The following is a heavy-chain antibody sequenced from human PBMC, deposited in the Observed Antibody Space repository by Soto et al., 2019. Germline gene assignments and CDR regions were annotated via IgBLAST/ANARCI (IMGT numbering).Heavy chain of an antibody. D-gene: IGHD3-3*01. CDR1: AFSFPSSA. CDR3: AADRYYDFWSGPGWLHP. CDR2: IVVGSGNT. Sequence: SVKVSCKASAFSFPSSALQWVRQSRGQRLEWIGWIVVGSGNTNYAQKFQERVTITRDMSTSTAYMELSSLRSEDTAVYYCAADRYYDFWSGPGWLHPWGQGTLVTASS. V-gene: IGHV1-58*01. J-gene: IGHJ5*02.